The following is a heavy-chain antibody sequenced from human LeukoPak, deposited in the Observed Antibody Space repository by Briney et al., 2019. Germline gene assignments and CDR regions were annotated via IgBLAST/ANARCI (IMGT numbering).Heavy chain of an antibody. CDR3: ASHDYGDYGTFKY. CDR1: GYTFVNYW. D-gene: IGHD4-17*01. CDR2: IYPSDSDT. Sequence: GESLKISCKGSGYTFVNYWIGWVRQMPGKGLEWMGIIYPSDSDTRYSPSLRGQVTISADKSISTAYLQWSSLKASDTAMYYCASHDYGDYGTFKYWGQGTLVTVSS. J-gene: IGHJ4*02. V-gene: IGHV5-51*01.